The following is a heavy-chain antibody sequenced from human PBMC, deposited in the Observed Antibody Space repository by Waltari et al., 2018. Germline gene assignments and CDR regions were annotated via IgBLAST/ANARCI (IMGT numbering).Heavy chain of an antibody. J-gene: IGHJ3*02. CDR3: ATLYGDYGLAFDI. Sequence: QVQLQESGPGLVKPSQTLSLTCTVSGGSISRGGYYWSWIRQHPGKGLEWIGYIYYSGSTYYNPSLKSRVTISVDTSKNQFSLKLSSVTAADTAVYYCATLYGDYGLAFDIWGQGTMVTVSS. CDR1: GGSISRGGYY. CDR2: IYYSGST. D-gene: IGHD4-17*01. V-gene: IGHV4-31*03.